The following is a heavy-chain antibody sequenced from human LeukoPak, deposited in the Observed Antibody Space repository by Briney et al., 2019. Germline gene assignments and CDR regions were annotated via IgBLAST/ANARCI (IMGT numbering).Heavy chain of an antibody. V-gene: IGHV3-30*04. CDR2: ISYDGSNK. J-gene: IGHJ5*02. CDR3: ARGRELLGWFDP. D-gene: IGHD1-26*01. CDR1: GFTFSSYA. Sequence: GGSLRLSCTASGFTFSSYAMHWVRQAPGKGLEWVAVISYDGSNKYYADSVKGRFTISRDNSKNTLYLQMNSLRAEDTAVYYCARGRELLGWFDPWGQGTLVTVSS.